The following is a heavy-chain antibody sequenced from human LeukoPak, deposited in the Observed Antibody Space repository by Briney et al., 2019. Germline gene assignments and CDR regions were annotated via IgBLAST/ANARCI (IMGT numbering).Heavy chain of an antibody. V-gene: IGHV3-23*01. CDR1: GFTFSSYA. J-gene: IGHJ4*02. CDR3: AKVSHDY. CDR2: ISSSSSST. Sequence: PGGSLRLSRAASGFTFSSYAMSWVRQAPGKGLEWVSAISSSSSSTYYADSVKGRFTISRDNSKNTLCLQMNSLRAEDTAIYYCAKVSHDYWGQGTLVTVSS.